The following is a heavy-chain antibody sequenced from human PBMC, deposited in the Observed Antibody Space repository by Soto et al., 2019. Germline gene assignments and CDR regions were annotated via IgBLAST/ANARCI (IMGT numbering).Heavy chain of an antibody. Sequence: GSLRLSCAASGFTFSSYGMHWVRQAPGKGLEWVAVISYDGSNKYYADSVKGRFTISRDNSKNTLYLQMNSLRAEDTAVYYCAKDPDYGDYYYYGMDVWGQGTTVTVSS. V-gene: IGHV3-30*18. CDR3: AKDPDYGDYYYYGMDV. CDR1: GFTFSSYG. J-gene: IGHJ6*02. D-gene: IGHD4-17*01. CDR2: ISYDGSNK.